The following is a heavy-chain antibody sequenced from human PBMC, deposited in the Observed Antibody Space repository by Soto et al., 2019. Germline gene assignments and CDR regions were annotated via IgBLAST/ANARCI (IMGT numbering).Heavy chain of an antibody. J-gene: IGHJ6*03. D-gene: IGHD5-12*01. CDR1: GFTFDHYG. V-gene: IGHV3-20*04. Sequence: EVQLVESGGGVVRPGGSLRLSCVASGFTFDHYGMHWVRQAPGKGLEWVSGINWNGGRTGYPGSMKGRFIISRDNAKNSLYLQMNSLRAEDTALYYCARSGNIVATTNYYMDVWGNGTTVTVSS. CDR2: INWNGGRT. CDR3: ARSGNIVATTNYYMDV.